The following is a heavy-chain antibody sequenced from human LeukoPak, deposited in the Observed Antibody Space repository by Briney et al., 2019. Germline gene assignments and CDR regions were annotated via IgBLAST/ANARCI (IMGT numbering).Heavy chain of an antibody. D-gene: IGHD3-10*01. J-gene: IGHJ3*02. CDR2: ISSSSSYI. CDR1: GFNFIQAW. Sequence: GSLRLSCGASGFNFIQAWMSWVRQAPGKGLEWVSSISSSSSYIYYADSVKGRFTISRDNAKNSLYLQMNSLRAEDTAVYYCARTEGRITMVRGYDAFDIWGQGTMVTVSS. CDR3: ARTEGRITMVRGYDAFDI. V-gene: IGHV3-21*01.